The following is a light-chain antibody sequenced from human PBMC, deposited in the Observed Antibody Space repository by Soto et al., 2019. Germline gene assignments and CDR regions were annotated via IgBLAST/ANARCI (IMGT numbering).Light chain of an antibody. Sequence: QAVVTQEPSFSVSPGGTVTLTCDLSSGSVSNNYFPSWYQQTPGQAPRTLIYSTNIRFSGVPDRFSGSILGNKAALTITGAHADDESYYYCVLYMGSGIGVFGGGTKLTVL. CDR2: STN. V-gene: IGLV8-61*01. CDR1: SGSVSNNYF. J-gene: IGLJ3*02. CDR3: VLYMGSGIGV.